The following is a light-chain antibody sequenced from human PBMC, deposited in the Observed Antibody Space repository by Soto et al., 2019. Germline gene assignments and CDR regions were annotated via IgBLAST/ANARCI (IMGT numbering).Light chain of an antibody. CDR1: QTILYNSNNKNY. J-gene: IGKJ4*01. V-gene: IGKV4-1*01. CDR3: QQYHSPPLA. Sequence: DIVLTQSPDSLAVSLGERATINCKSSQTILYNSNNKNYIAWYQQKPGQPPKLLIYWASTRESGVPDRFSGSGSGTDFTLTISSLQAEDVAVYYCQQYHSPPLAFGGGTKVEIK. CDR2: WAS.